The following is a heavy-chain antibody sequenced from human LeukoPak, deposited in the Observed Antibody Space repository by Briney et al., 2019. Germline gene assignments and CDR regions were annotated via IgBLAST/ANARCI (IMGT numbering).Heavy chain of an antibody. CDR3: ARAGNDILTGYFHYFDY. CDR2: IYYSGST. Sequence: SETLSLTCTVSGGSISSYYWSWIRKPPGKGLDWIGYIYYSGSTNYNPSLKSRVTISVDTSKNQFSLKLSSVTAADTAVYYCARAGNDILTGYFHYFDYWGQGTLVTVSS. V-gene: IGHV4-59*01. J-gene: IGHJ4*02. CDR1: GGSISSYY. D-gene: IGHD3-9*01.